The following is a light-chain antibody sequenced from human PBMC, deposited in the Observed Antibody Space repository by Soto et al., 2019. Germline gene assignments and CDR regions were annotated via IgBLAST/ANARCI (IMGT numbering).Light chain of an antibody. CDR1: SSNIGSNT. J-gene: IGLJ1*01. Sequence: QSVLTQPPSASRTPGQRVTISYSGSSSNIGSNTVNWYQQLPGTAPKLLIYSNNQRPSGVPDRFSGSKSGTSASLAISGLQSEDEADYYCAAWDDSLNGYVFGTATKVTVL. CDR3: AAWDDSLNGYV. CDR2: SNN. V-gene: IGLV1-44*01.